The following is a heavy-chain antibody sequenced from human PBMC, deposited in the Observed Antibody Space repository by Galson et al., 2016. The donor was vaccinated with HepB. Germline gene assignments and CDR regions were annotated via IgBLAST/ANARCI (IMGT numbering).Heavy chain of an antibody. CDR2: IGHDGRNE. D-gene: IGHD2-15*01. J-gene: IGHJ4*02. V-gene: IGHV3-33*01. Sequence: SLRLSCAASGFIFSQYGMHWVRQAPGKGLESVAVIGHDGRNEYYADSVKGRFTISRDNSKNTLYVQMNNLRVEDTAVYYCSRGSQDDIEVDGDLEQDYWDQGTLVTVSS. CDR3: SRGSQDDIEVDGDLEQDY. CDR1: GFIFSQYG.